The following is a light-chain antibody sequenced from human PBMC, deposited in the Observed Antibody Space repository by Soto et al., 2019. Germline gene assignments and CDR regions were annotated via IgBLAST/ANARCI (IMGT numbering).Light chain of an antibody. J-gene: IGKJ2*01. CDR1: QGISSY. Sequence: DIQLTQSPSFLSASVGDRVTITCRASQGISSYLAWYQQKPGRAPKLLIYAASTLQSGVPSRFSGSGSGTEFTLTISSLQPEDFATYYCQQLNSYPPENTFGQGTKLEIK. V-gene: IGKV1-9*01. CDR2: AAS. CDR3: QQLNSYPPENT.